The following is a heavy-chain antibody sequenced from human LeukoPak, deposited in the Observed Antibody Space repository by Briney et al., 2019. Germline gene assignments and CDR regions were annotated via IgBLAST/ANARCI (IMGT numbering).Heavy chain of an antibody. CDR2: INHSGST. CDR3: AIKCSTSCYNY. J-gene: IGHJ4*02. V-gene: IGHV4-34*01. Sequence: SETLSLTCAVYGGSFSGYYWSWLRQPPGKGLEWIGEINHSGSTNYNPSLKSRVTISVDTSKNQFSLKLSSVTAADTAVYYCAIKCSTSCYNYWGQGTLVTVSS. CDR1: GGSFSGYY. D-gene: IGHD2-2*02.